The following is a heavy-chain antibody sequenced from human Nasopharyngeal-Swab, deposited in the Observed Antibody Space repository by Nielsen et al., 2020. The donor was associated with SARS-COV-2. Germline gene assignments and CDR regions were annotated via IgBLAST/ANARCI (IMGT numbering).Heavy chain of an antibody. CDR3: ARDLEQTYYDYVWGSYHPFDY. J-gene: IGHJ4*02. V-gene: IGHV1-18*01. Sequence: ASVKVSCKASGYTFTSYGISWVRQAPGQGLEWMGWISAYNGNTNYAQKLQGRVTMTTDTSTSTAYMELRSLRSDDTAVYYCARDLEQTYYDYVWGSYHPFDYWGQGTLVTVSS. CDR2: ISAYNGNT. CDR1: GYTFTSYG. D-gene: IGHD3-16*02.